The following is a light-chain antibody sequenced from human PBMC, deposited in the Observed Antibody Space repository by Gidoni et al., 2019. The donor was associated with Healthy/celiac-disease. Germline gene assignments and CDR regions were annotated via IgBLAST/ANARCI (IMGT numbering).Light chain of an antibody. J-gene: IGLJ1*01. CDR3: QAWDSSTGV. CDR2: QDS. CDR1: KLGDNY. V-gene: IGLV3-1*01. Sequence: SYELTQPPSVSVSPGQTASITCTGDKLGDNYACWYQQKPGQFPVLVSYQDSKPSSGIPERFSGSNSGNTATLTISGTQAMDEADYYCQAWDSSTGVFGTGTKVTVL.